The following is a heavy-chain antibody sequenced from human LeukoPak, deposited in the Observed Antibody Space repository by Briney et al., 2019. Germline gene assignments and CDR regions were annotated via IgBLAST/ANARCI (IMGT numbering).Heavy chain of an antibody. CDR2: IYYSGST. J-gene: IGHJ4*02. V-gene: IGHV4-39*01. Sequence: SETLSLTCTVSGCSISSSSYYWGWIRQPPGKGLEWIGSIYYSGSTYYNPSLKSRVTISVDTSKNQFSLKLSSVTAADTAVYYCARPTRSGWYYYWGQGTLVTVS. CDR3: ARPTRSGWYYY. D-gene: IGHD6-19*01. CDR1: GCSISSSSYY.